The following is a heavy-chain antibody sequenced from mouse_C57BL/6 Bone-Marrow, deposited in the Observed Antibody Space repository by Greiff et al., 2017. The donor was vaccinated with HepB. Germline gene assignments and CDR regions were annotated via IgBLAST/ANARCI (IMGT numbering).Heavy chain of an antibody. V-gene: IGHV14-4*01. Sequence: VQLQQSGAELVRPGASVKLSCTASGFNIKDDYMHWVKQRPEQGLEWIGWIDPENGDTEYASKFQGKATITADTSSNTAYLQLSSLTSEDTAVYYCTPVFYYGSSYGYFDVWGTGTTVTVSS. CDR3: TPVFYYGSSYGYFDV. D-gene: IGHD1-1*01. J-gene: IGHJ1*03. CDR2: IDPENGDT. CDR1: GFNIKDDY.